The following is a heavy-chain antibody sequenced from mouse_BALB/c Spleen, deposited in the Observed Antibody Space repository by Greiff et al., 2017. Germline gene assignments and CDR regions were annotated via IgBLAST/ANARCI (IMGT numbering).Heavy chain of an antibody. D-gene: IGHD1-2*01. CDR3: ARWEFITTAYYAMDY. CDR2: ISSGGST. J-gene: IGHJ4*01. CDR1: GFTFSSYA. V-gene: IGHV5-6-5*01. Sequence: EVQRVESGGGLVKPGGSLKLSCAASGFTFSSYAMSWVRQTPEKRLEWVASISSGGSTYYPDSVKGRFTISRDNARNILYLQMSSLRSEDTAMYYCARWEFITTAYYAMDYWGQGTSVTVSS.